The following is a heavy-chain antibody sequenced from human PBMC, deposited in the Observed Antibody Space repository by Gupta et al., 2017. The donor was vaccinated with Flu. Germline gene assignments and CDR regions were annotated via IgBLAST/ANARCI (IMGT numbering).Heavy chain of an antibody. Sequence: QVQLVESGGGVVQPGRSLRLSCAASGFTFSSYGMHWFRQAQGKGLEWVGVIWCDGSNKYYADSVKGRFTIYRDNSKNTLYMQMNSLRAEDTAVCYCARGPVPDIAVAGHFDYWGQGTLVTVSS. D-gene: IGHD6-19*01. CDR2: IWCDGSNK. V-gene: IGHV3-33*01. J-gene: IGHJ4*02. CDR3: ARGPVPDIAVAGHFDY. CDR1: GFTFSSYG.